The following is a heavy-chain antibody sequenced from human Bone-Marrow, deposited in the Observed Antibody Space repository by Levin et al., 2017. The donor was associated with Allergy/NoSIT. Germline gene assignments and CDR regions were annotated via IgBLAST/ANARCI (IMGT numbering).Heavy chain of an antibody. J-gene: IGHJ4*02. Sequence: KVSCRGSGYGFASYWIAWVRQMPGKGLEWVGAIYPGDSDTKYSPSFQGRVSISSDNSISTAFLQWSSLEASYTAIYYCARHYDGDYWGQGTLVTVSA. CDR2: IYPGDSDT. D-gene: IGHD3-22*01. V-gene: IGHV5-51*01. CDR3: ARHYDGDY. CDR1: GYGFASYW.